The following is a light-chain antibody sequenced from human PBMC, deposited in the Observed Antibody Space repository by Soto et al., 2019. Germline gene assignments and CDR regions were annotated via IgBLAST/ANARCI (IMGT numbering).Light chain of an antibody. J-gene: IGKJ2*01. CDR3: QQYYNWPRT. Sequence: IVMTQSPATLSVSLGERATLSCRASQSVSSNLAWYQQKPGQAPRLLIYGASTRATGIPARFSGSGSGTEFTLTISSLQYEDFAVYYCQQYYNWPRTFGQGTKLEIK. CDR1: QSVSSN. V-gene: IGKV3-15*01. CDR2: GAS.